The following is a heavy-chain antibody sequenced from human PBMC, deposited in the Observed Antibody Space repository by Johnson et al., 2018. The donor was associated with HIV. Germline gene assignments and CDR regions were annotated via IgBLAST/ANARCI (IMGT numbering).Heavy chain of an antibody. CDR1: GFTFSNYA. Sequence: QVQLVESGGGVVQPGSSLRLSCAASGFTFSNYAVHWVRQAPGKGLEWVAVISSDGSAKYYADSVKGPFTISRDNSKNTLYLQMTSLRSEDTAVYHCAKRLQGGYDAFDIWGQGTMVTVSS. CDR2: ISSDGSAK. D-gene: IGHD5-12*01. V-gene: IGHV3-30-3*02. CDR3: AKRLQGGYDAFDI. J-gene: IGHJ3*02.